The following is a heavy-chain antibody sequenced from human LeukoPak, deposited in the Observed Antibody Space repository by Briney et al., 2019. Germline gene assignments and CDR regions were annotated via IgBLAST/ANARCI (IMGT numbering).Heavy chain of an antibody. V-gene: IGHV1-18*01. CDR2: ISAYNGNT. Sequence: ASVKVSCKASGYTFTSYGISWVRQAPGQGLEWMGWISAYNGNTNYAQKLQGRVTMTTDTSTSTAYMELRSLRSDDTAVYYCARDGPSPIYCSGGSCYFHWFDPWGQGTLVTVSS. J-gene: IGHJ5*02. CDR3: ARDGPSPIYCSGGSCYFHWFDP. D-gene: IGHD2-15*01. CDR1: GYTFTSYG.